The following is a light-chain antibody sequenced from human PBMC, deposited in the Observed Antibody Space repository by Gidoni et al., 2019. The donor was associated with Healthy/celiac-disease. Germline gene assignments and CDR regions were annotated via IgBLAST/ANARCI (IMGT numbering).Light chain of an antibody. CDR2: KAS. Sequence: DIQMTPAPSTLPASVGERVTITCRASQSISSWLAWYQQKPGNAPTLLIYKASSLESGVPSRFSGSGSGTEFTLTISRLQPDDFATYYCQQYNSYLRTFGQGTKVEIK. V-gene: IGKV1-5*03. CDR1: QSISSW. CDR3: QQYNSYLRT. J-gene: IGKJ1*01.